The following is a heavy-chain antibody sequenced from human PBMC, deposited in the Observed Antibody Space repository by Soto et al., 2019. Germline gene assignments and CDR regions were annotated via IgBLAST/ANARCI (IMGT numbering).Heavy chain of an antibody. J-gene: IGHJ6*02. CDR1: GFSLSTSGVG. CDR2: IYWNDDK. Sequence: SGPTLVNPTQTLTLTCSFSGFSLSTSGVGVGWIRQPPGKAPEWLGIIYWNDDKRYSPSLKTRVTITKDTSRNQVVLIMTSVEADDTATYYCAHDTSGWRWLPDVRCQGTTFTVSS. D-gene: IGHD2-21*01. V-gene: IGHV2-5*01. CDR3: AHDTSGWRWLPDV.